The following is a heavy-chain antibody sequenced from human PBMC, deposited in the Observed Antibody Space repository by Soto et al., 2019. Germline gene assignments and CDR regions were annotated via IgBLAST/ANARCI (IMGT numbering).Heavy chain of an antibody. CDR2: IRSKANSYAT. V-gene: IGHV3-73*01. J-gene: IGHJ4*02. CDR1: GFTFSGSA. D-gene: IGHD1-26*01. Sequence: AGGSLRLSCAASGFTFSGSAMHWVRQASGKGLEWVGRIRSKANSYATAYAASVKGRFTISRDDSKNTAYLQMNSLKTEDTAVYYCTRHGGVVGATRDRWGQGTLVTVSS. CDR3: TRHGGVVGATRDR.